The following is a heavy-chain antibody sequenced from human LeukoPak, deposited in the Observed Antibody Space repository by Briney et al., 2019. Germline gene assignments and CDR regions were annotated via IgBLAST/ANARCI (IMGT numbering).Heavy chain of an antibody. CDR1: GFIFSSYE. J-gene: IGHJ4*02. D-gene: IGHD2-21*02. CDR3: SRESAEATAKFDY. Sequence: PGGSLRLSCAASGFIFSSYEMNWVRQAPGKGLEWVGFIRSKAYGGTTEYAASVKGRFTISRDDSKSIAYLQMNSLKTEDTAVYYCSRESAEATAKFDYWGQGTPVTLSS. CDR2: IRSKAYGGTT. V-gene: IGHV3-49*04.